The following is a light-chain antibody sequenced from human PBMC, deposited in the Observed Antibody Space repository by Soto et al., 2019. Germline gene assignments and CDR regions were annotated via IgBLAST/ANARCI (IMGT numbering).Light chain of an antibody. CDR1: SSNIGINY. V-gene: IGLV1-51*02. Sequence: QSVLTQPPSVSAAPGQKVTISCAGSSSNIGINYVSWYQQIPGTAPTLLIYESDKRPSGSTDRFSGSKSGTSATLVITGLQTGDEDDYYCGTWDSYLRSYVFGNGTKVTVL. J-gene: IGLJ1*01. CDR3: GTWDSYLRSYV. CDR2: ESD.